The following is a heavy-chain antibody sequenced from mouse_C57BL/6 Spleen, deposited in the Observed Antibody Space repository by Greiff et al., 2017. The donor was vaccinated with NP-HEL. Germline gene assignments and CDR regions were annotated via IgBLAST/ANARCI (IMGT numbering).Heavy chain of an antibody. CDR2: IHPNSGST. CDR1: GYTFTSYW. CDR3: ARRGSSYDGAMDY. D-gene: IGHD1-1*01. Sequence: QVQLQQPGAELVKPGASVKLSCKASGYTFTSYWMHWVKQRPGQGLEWIGMIHPNSGSTNYNEKFKSKATLTVDKSSSTAYMQLSSLTSEDSAVYYCARRGSSYDGAMDYWGQGTSVTVSS. J-gene: IGHJ4*01. V-gene: IGHV1-64*01.